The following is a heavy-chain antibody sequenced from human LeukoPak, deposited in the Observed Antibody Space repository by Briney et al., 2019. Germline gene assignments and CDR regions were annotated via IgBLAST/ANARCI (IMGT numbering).Heavy chain of an antibody. CDR1: GYTLTELS. Sequence: ASVKVSCKVSGYTLTELSMHWVRQGPGKGLEWMGGFDPEDGETIYAQKFQGRVTMTEDTSTDTAYMELSSLRSEDTAVYYCARAFSSGWTYYYYGMDVWGQGTTVTVSS. V-gene: IGHV1-24*01. CDR3: ARAFSSGWTYYYYGMDV. CDR2: FDPEDGET. J-gene: IGHJ6*02. D-gene: IGHD6-19*01.